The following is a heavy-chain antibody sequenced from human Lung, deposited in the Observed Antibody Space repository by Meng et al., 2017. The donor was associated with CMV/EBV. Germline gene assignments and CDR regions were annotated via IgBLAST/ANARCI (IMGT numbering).Heavy chain of an antibody. D-gene: IGHD3-9*01. CDR1: GFTFSSYH. V-gene: IGHV3-21*01. J-gene: IGHJ4*02. CDR3: AREFSSGYLYFDF. CDR2: ITSSDTYK. Sequence: GGSXRLXXAASGFTFSSYHMSWVRQAPGKGLEWVSSITSSDTYKYYPDSLKGRFTISRDNARKLLYLQINNLRAEDTAVYYCAREFSSGYLYFDFWGQGTLVXVSS.